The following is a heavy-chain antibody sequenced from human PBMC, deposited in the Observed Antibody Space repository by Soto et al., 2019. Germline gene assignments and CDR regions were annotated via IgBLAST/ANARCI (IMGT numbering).Heavy chain of an antibody. J-gene: IGHJ4*02. CDR2: INHSGST. D-gene: IGHD4-4*01. CDR3: AYYSKTGNDY. V-gene: IGHV4-34*01. Sequence: QVQLQQWGAGLLKPSETLSLTCAVYGGSFSGYYWSWIRQPPGKGLEWIGEINHSGSTNYNPSLKSRVTISVDTSKNQFSLKLSSVTAADTAVYYCAYYSKTGNDYWGQGTLVTVSS. CDR1: GGSFSGYY.